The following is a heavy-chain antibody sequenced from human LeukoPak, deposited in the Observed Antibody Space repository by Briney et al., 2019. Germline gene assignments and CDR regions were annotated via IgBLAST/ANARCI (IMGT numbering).Heavy chain of an antibody. CDR2: INHTCGST. J-gene: IGHJ3*02. Sequence: GASVKVSCQPSGYTFPNYYIHWLRQAPGQGLEWMGIINHTCGSTSYPQKFQGRVTMARDTSTSTVYMALSSLRCDDTAVYYCARDGAYCSSTSCYTVDAFDIWGQGTMVTVSS. D-gene: IGHD2-2*02. CDR1: GYTFPNYY. CDR3: ARDGAYCSSTSCYTVDAFDI. V-gene: IGHV1-46*03.